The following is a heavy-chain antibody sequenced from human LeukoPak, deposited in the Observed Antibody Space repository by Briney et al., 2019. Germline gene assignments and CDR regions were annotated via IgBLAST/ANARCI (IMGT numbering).Heavy chain of an antibody. D-gene: IGHD5-24*01. CDR2: INSDGRTT. J-gene: IGHJ4*02. CDR1: GFTFSNSW. Sequence: GGSLRLSCAASGFTFSNSWMHWVRQAPGKGLVRVSRINSDGRTTSYADSVKGRFTISRDNAKNTLYLQMDSLRAEDTAVYYCARGTYGYLFDYWGQGTLVTVSS. CDR3: ARGTYGYLFDY. V-gene: IGHV3-74*01.